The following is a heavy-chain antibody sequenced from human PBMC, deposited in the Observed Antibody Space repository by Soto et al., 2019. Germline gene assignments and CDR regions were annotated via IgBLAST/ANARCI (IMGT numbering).Heavy chain of an antibody. D-gene: IGHD3-16*01. CDR1: GFTFSNYD. J-gene: IGHJ4*02. CDR2: IGTAGDT. Sequence: EVQLVESGGGLVQPGGSLRLSCAASGFTFSNYDMHWVRQVTGKGLEWVSTIGTAGDTYYPGSVKGRFTISRENAKNSLYLQMNSLRAEDPAVYYCARGRLISLYYFAYWGQGTLVTVSS. V-gene: IGHV3-13*01. CDR3: ARGRLISLYYFAY.